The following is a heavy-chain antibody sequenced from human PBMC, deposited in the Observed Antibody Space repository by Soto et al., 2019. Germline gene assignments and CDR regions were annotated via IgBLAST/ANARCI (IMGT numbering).Heavy chain of an antibody. J-gene: IGHJ5*02. CDR1: GGSISSGGYY. CDR2: IYYSGST. D-gene: IGHD3-3*01. CDR3: ARGGDPHYDFWSGHHPWFDP. V-gene: IGHV4-31*03. Sequence: QVQLQESGPGLVKPSQTLSLTCTVSGGSISSGGYYWSWIRQHPGKGLEWIGYIYYSGSTYYNPSLKSRVTISVDTSKNQFSLKLSSVTAADTAVYYCARGGDPHYDFWSGHHPWFDPWGQGTLVTVSS.